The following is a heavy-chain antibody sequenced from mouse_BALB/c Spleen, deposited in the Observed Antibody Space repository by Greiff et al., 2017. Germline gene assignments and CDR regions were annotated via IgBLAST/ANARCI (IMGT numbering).Heavy chain of an antibody. D-gene: IGHD2-3*01. CDR3: ARRIYDGYYLYAMDY. J-gene: IGHJ4*01. V-gene: IGHV1-54*01. Sequence: VQLQQSGAELVRPGTSVKVSCKASGYAFTNYLIEWVKQRPGQGLEWIGVINPGSGGTNYNEKFKGKATLTADKSSSTAYMQLSSLTSDDSAVYFCARRIYDGYYLYAMDYWGQGTSVTVSS. CDR2: INPGSGGT. CDR1: GYAFTNYL.